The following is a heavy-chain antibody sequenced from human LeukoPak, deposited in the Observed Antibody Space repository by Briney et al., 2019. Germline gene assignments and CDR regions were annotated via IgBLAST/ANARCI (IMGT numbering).Heavy chain of an antibody. CDR3: ARDLLTMVRGVIGYYYYYGMDV. CDR2: ISSSSSYI. D-gene: IGHD3-10*01. J-gene: IGHJ6*02. Sequence: GGSLRLSCAASGFTFSSYSMNWVRQAPGKGLEWVSSISSSSSYIYYADSVKGRFTISRDNAKNSLYLQMNSLRAEDTAVYYCARDLLTMVRGVIGYYYYYGMDVWGQGTTVTVSS. V-gene: IGHV3-21*01. CDR1: GFTFSSYS.